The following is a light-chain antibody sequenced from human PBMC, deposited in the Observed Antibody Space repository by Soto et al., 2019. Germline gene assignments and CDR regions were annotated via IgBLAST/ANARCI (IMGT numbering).Light chain of an antibody. V-gene: IGKV3-20*01. CDR2: GAS. J-gene: IGKJ3*01. CDR1: QSVSSSY. Sequence: EIVLTQSPGTLSLSPRERATLSCRASQSVSSSYLAWYQQKPGQATRLLIYGASSRATGIPDRFSGSGSGTDFTLTISRLEPEDFAVYYCQQYGSSGTFGPGTKVDIK. CDR3: QQYGSSGT.